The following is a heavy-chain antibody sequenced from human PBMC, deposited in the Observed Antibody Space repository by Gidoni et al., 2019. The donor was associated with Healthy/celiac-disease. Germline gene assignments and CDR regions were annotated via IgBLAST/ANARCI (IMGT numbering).Heavy chain of an antibody. CDR2: SKANSYAT. CDR3: TAYLRVEMAKSYAFDI. J-gene: IGHJ3*02. V-gene: IGHV3-73*01. D-gene: IGHD5-12*01. Sequence: SKANSYATAYAAPVKGRFTISRDDSKNTAYLQMNSLKTEDTAVYYCTAYLRVEMAKSYAFDIWGQGTMVTVSS.